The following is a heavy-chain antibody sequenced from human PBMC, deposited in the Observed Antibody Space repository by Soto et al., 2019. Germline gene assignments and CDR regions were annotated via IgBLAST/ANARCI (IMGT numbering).Heavy chain of an antibody. D-gene: IGHD3-22*01. Sequence: QVQLVQSGAEVKKPGASVKVSCKASGYTFTGYYMHWVRQAPGQGLEWMGWINPNSGGTNYAQKFQGWVTMTRDTSISTAYMGLSRLRSDDTAVYYCARNRDYYDSSGYYLNDAFDIWGQGIMVTVSS. CDR1: GYTFTGYY. CDR2: INPNSGGT. J-gene: IGHJ3*02. CDR3: ARNRDYYDSSGYYLNDAFDI. V-gene: IGHV1-2*04.